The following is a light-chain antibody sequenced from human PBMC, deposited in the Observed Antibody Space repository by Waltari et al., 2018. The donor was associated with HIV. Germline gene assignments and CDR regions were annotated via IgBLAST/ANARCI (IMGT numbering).Light chain of an antibody. CDR2: DTN. Sequence: QAVVTREPALPVSPGGTVTLTCGTSSGPVTSGHYPHWFQQKPGQAPRALLYDTNNKHSWPPARFSGSLLGGKAALTLSGAQPEDEADYCCWLSYRGARPAIFGGGTKLSVL. CDR1: SGPVTSGHY. V-gene: IGLV7-46*01. J-gene: IGLJ2*01. CDR3: WLSYRGARPAI.